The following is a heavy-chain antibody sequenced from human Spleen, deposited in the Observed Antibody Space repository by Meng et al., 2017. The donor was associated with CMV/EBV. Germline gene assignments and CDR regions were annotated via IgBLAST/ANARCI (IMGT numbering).Heavy chain of an antibody. D-gene: IGHD2-2*01. CDR1: GFTVSSNY. V-gene: IGHV3-23*01. Sequence: GESLKISCAASGFTVSSNYMSWVRQAPGKGLEWVSAISGSGGSTYYADSVKGRFTISRDNSKNTLYLQMNSLRAEDTAVYYCATTPLVVPAATDYYYYGMDVWGQGTTVTVSS. J-gene: IGHJ6*02. CDR2: ISGSGGST. CDR3: ATTPLVVPAATDYYYYGMDV.